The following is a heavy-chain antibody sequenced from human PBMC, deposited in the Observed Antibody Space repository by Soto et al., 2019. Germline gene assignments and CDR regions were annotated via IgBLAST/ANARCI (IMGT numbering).Heavy chain of an antibody. J-gene: IGHJ4*02. Sequence: ASVKVSCKASGYTFTSYDINWVRQATGQGLEWMGWMNPNSGNTGYAQRFQGRVTMTRNTAISTAYMELSSLRFEDTAIYSCARAPRNWGFDFGGKGPPVTVP. D-gene: IGHD7-27*01. CDR2: MNPNSGNT. V-gene: IGHV1-8*01. CDR1: GYTFTSYD. CDR3: ARAPRNWGFDF.